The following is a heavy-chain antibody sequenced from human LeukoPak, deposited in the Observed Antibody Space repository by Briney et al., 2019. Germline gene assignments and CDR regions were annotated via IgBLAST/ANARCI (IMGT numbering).Heavy chain of an antibody. CDR1: GFTFRDYA. V-gene: IGHV3-23*01. D-gene: IGHD3-10*01. CDR3: AKVLSKIYIYGPFDY. Sequence: GGSLRLSCAASGFTFRDYAMTWVRQAPGKGPEWVSTFSAGGNRTYYADSVKGRFIITRDNSKNTLYLKMNSLRAEDTAVYYCAKVLSKIYIYGPFDYWGQGSLVTVSS. CDR2: FSAGGNRT. J-gene: IGHJ4*02.